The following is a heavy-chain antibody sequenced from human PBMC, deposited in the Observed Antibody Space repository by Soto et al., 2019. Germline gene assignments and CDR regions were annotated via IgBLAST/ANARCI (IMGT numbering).Heavy chain of an antibody. D-gene: IGHD6-13*01. CDR2: IWNDRCNS. V-gene: IGHV3-33*01. CDR1: GFTFNNYG. J-gene: IGHJ6*02. Sequence: QVQLVASGGGGVQPGRSLRLSCAASGFTFNNYGMHWFRESPGKGLEWLAVIWNDRCNSSYANSVKGRFTSSRDNSKNTLYLQMSSLRAADTGVYYCARRQIPPPTRGAANARGAMDVWGQGTTVTVSS. CDR3: ARRQIPPPTRGAANARGAMDV.